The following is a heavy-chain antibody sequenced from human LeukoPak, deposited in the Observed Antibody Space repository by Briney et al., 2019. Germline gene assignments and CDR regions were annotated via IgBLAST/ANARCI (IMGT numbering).Heavy chain of an antibody. J-gene: IGHJ6*02. CDR2: ISAYNGNT. V-gene: IGHV1-18*01. CDR1: GYTFTSYG. Sequence: ASVKVSCKASGYTFTSYGISWVRRAPGQGLEWMGWISAYNGNTNYAQKLQGRVTMTTDTSTSTAYMELRSLRSDDTAVYYCARGFWSEAAAGTYYYGMDVWGQGTTVTVSS. CDR3: ARGFWSEAAAGTYYYGMDV. D-gene: IGHD6-13*01.